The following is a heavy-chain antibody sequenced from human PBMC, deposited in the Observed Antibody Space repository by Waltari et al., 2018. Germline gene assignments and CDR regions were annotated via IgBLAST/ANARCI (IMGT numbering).Heavy chain of an antibody. CDR3: AKGGLYHFDY. Sequence: EVQLLESGGDLVKPGGSLRLSCAVSGFTFRNFGMSWVRQAPGKWLEWVSAMSGTGDHTYFADSVKGRFTISRDNSKNTLYLQLNNLRVEDTAVYYCAKGGLYHFDYWGQGSLVTVS. J-gene: IGHJ4*02. CDR2: MSGTGDHT. V-gene: IGHV3-23*01. CDR1: GFTFRNFG.